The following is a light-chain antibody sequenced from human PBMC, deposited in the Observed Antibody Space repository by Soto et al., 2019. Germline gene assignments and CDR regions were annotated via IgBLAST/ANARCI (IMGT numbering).Light chain of an antibody. J-gene: IGKJ4*01. Sequence: DSVLTQSPSALSLSPGKRATLSCRASQSVGDYLAWYQQKPGQAPRLLIYDASNRATGIPARFSGSGSGTEFTLTISSLQSEDFAGYYCQQYNNRPLTFGGRSMA. CDR3: QQYNNRPLT. CDR1: QSVGDY. CDR2: DAS. V-gene: IGKV3-11*01.